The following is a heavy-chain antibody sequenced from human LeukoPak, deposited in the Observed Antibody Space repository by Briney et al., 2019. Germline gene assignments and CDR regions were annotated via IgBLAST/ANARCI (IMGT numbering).Heavy chain of an antibody. Sequence: GGSLRFSCAASGFTFSSYAMHWVRQAPGKGLEWVAVISYDGSNKYYADSVKGRFTISRDNSKNTLYLQMNSLRAEDTAVYYCAREYGVQPFDYWGQGTLVTVSS. J-gene: IGHJ4*02. V-gene: IGHV3-30*04. CDR3: AREYGVQPFDY. D-gene: IGHD4-17*01. CDR2: ISYDGSNK. CDR1: GFTFSSYA.